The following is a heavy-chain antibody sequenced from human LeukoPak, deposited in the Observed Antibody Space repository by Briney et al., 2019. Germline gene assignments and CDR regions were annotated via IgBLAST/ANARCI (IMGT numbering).Heavy chain of an antibody. CDR1: GFTFSSYT. Sequence: PGGSLRLSCSASGFTFSSYTIHWVRQAPGKGLEYVSAIDSNGGSTYYADSVKGRFTISRDNSKNTLYLQVSSLRAEDTAVYYCVKHFDYWGQGTLVTVSS. CDR3: VKHFDY. J-gene: IGHJ4*02. V-gene: IGHV3-64D*06. CDR2: IDSNGGST.